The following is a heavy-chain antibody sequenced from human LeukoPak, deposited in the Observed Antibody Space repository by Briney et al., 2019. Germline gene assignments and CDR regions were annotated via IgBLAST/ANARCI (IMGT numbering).Heavy chain of an antibody. V-gene: IGHV3-21*01. CDR2: ISDSSTYI. CDR3: AREVFLEWLPFDY. J-gene: IGHJ4*02. CDR1: GFTFRSCT. D-gene: IGHD3-3*01. Sequence: PGGSLRLSCAASGFTFRSCTMNWVRQAPGKGLEWVSSISDSSTYIYYADSVKGRFTISRDNAKNSLYLQMNSLRAEDTAVCYCAREVFLEWLPFDYWGQGTLVTVSS.